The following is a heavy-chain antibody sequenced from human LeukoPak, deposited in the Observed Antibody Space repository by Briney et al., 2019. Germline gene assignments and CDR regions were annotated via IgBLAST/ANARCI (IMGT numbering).Heavy chain of an antibody. D-gene: IGHD3-10*01. J-gene: IGHJ4*02. CDR2: ISYDGSNK. Sequence: PGGSLRLSCAASGFTFSSYGMHWVRQAPGKGLEWVAVISYDGSNKYYADSVKGRFTISRYNSKNTLYLQMNSLRAEDTAVYYCAKGAVWFGELSREYFDYWGQGTLVTVSS. V-gene: IGHV3-30*18. CDR1: GFTFSSYG. CDR3: AKGAVWFGELSREYFDY.